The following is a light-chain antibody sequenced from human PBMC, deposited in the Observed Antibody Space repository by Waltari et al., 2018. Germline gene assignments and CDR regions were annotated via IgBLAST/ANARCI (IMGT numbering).Light chain of an antibody. Sequence: DVQMTQSPSTMSAFVGDRVTITCRASQSISNWLACYQQKPGRAPTLLIYKASNLHSGVPSRFSGSGSGTDFTLTINSLQPDDFATYYCQQYNNYYTFGQGTKLEIK. CDR3: QQYNNYYT. CDR1: QSISNW. CDR2: KAS. J-gene: IGKJ2*01. V-gene: IGKV1-5*03.